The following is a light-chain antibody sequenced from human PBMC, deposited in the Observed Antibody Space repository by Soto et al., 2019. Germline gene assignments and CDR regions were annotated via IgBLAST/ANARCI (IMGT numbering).Light chain of an antibody. Sequence: VLTQPPSASGTPGQRVPISCSGNSSNIGSNTVNWYQQLPGTAPKLLIYSNNQRPSGVPDRFSGSKSGTSASLAISGLLSEDEADYYCAAWDDSLNGYVVGTGTRGTVL. CDR1: SSNIGSNT. J-gene: IGLJ1*01. V-gene: IGLV1-44*01. CDR2: SNN. CDR3: AAWDDSLNGYV.